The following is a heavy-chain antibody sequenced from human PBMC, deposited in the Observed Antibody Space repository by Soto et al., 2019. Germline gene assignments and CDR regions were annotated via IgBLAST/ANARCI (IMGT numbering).Heavy chain of an antibody. V-gene: IGHV1-2*02. J-gene: IGHJ4*02. D-gene: IGHD6-19*01. CDR3: AAVTGGVTLDY. CDR2: IKPDSGGT. CDR1: GYSFTGHY. Sequence: QVQLVQSGAEVKKPGASVKVSCKASGYSFTGHYLHWVRQAPGQGLEWMGWIKPDSGGTSYAQRFQGRVTMTRDTSISTAYMELSRLTSDDTAVYYCAAVTGGVTLDYWGQGTLVTVSP.